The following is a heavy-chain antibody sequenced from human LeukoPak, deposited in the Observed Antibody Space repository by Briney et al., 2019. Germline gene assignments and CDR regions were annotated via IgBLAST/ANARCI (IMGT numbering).Heavy chain of an antibody. CDR3: ARDLVDDSSGYYYYYYMDV. D-gene: IGHD3-22*01. V-gene: IGHV3-48*01. CDR1: GFTFSSYS. J-gene: IGHJ6*03. CDR2: ISSSSRTI. Sequence: GGSLRLSCSASGFTFSSYSRNWVRQAPGKGLECNSYISSSSRTIYYADSVKGRFTISRDNAKNSLYLQMNSLRAEDTAVYYCARDLVDDSSGYYYYYYMDVWGKGTTVTVSS.